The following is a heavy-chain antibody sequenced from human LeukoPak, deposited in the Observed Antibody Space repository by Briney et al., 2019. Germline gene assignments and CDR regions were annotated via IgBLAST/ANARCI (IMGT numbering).Heavy chain of an antibody. CDR2: ISSSSSYI. D-gene: IGHD6-6*01. Sequence: GGSLRLSCAASGFTFSSYSMNWVRQAPGKGLEWVSSISSSSSYIYYADSVKGRFTISRDNAKNSLYLQMNSLRAEDTAVYYCASEGAARRNWFDPWGQGTLVTVSS. CDR3: ASEGAARRNWFDP. J-gene: IGHJ5*02. V-gene: IGHV3-21*01. CDR1: GFTFSSYS.